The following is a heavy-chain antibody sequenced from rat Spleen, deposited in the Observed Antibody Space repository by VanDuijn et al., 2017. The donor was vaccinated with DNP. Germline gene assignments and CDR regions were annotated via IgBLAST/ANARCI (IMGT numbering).Heavy chain of an antibody. J-gene: IGHJ2*01. CDR1: GFTFSAYY. Sequence: EVQLVESGGGLVQPGRSLKLSCAASGFTFSAYYVAWVRPAPAKGLEWVASISNDGGKTYYRDSVKGRFTISRDNARNTLYLEMDSLRSEETATYFCARQLGGPDYWGQGVMVTVSS. CDR2: ISNDGGKT. D-gene: IGHD5-1*01. CDR3: ARQLGGPDY. V-gene: IGHV5S11*01.